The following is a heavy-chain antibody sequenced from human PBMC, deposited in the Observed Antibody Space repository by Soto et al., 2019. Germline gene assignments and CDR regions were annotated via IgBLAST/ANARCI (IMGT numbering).Heavy chain of an antibody. CDR1: GGTFSSYA. CDR3: ARFRGGGATASYYYYGMDV. D-gene: IGHD1-26*01. CDR2: IIPIFGTA. V-gene: IGHV1-69*13. J-gene: IGHJ6*02. Sequence: ASVKVSCKASGGTFSSYAISWVRQAPGQGLEWMGGIIPIFGTANYAQKFQGRVTITADESTSTAYMELSSLRSEDTAVYYCARFRGGGATASYYYYGMDVWGQGTTVTVSS.